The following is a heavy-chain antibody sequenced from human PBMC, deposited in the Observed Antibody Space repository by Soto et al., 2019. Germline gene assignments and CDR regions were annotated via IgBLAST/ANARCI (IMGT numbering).Heavy chain of an antibody. CDR2: INSDGSST. Sequence: VQLXXXXXXXXQPGXSXXXSXAASGFTFRSYWMQWVRQAPGKGLVWVSWINSDGSSTSYADSVKGRFTISRDNAKNTLYLQMNSLRAEDTAVYYCASGGSSLNFDSWGQGTLVTVSS. CDR1: GFTFRSYW. V-gene: IGHV3-74*01. J-gene: IGHJ4*02. CDR3: ASGGSSLNFDS. D-gene: IGHD6-6*01.